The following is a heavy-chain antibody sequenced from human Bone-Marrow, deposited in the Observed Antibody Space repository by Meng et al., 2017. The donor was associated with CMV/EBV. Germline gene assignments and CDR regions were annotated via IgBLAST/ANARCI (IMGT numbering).Heavy chain of an antibody. CDR1: GFTFSSYG. V-gene: IGHV3-30*14. D-gene: IGHD2-8*01. Sequence: LSCTASGFTFSSYGMHWVRQAPGKGLEWVAVISYDGSNKYYADSVKGRFTISRDNSKNTLYLQMNSLRAEDTAVYYCARILYPSGVDPWGQGTLVTVSS. CDR2: ISYDGSNK. CDR3: ARILYPSGVDP. J-gene: IGHJ5*02.